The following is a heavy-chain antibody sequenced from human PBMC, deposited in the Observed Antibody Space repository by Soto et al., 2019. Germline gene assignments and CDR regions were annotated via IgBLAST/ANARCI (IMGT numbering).Heavy chain of an antibody. Sequence: PGGSLRLSCAASGFTFSSYGMHWVRQAPGKGLEWVAVISYDGSNKYYADSVKGRFTISRDNSKNTLYLQMNSLRAEDTAVCYCAKDERFDFWSGYFPLELAPWGQGTLVTVSS. CDR2: ISYDGSNK. CDR1: GFTFSSYG. CDR3: AKDERFDFWSGYFPLELAP. J-gene: IGHJ5*02. D-gene: IGHD3-3*01. V-gene: IGHV3-30*18.